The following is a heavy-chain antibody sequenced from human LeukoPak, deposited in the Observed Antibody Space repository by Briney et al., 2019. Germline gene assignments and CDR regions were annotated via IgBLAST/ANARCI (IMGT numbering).Heavy chain of an antibody. CDR3: TRELWPADY. J-gene: IGHJ4*02. CDR2: IIKDGSDK. Sequence: GGSLRLSCDGSGFTFSDYWMGWVRQAPGKGLEWVANIIKDGSDKYYVDSVKGRFSISRDNAKNSVYLQMSGLRVEDTAVYYCTRELWPADYWGQGILVTVSS. CDR1: GFTFSDYW. D-gene: IGHD3-16*01. V-gene: IGHV3-7*01.